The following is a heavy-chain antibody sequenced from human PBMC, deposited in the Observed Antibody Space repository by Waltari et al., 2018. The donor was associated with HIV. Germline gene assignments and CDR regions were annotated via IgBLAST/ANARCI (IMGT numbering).Heavy chain of an antibody. D-gene: IGHD3-9*01. CDR1: GFSVSTTY. V-gene: IGHV3-53*01. Sequence: EVQFLQSGGDLIQPAGSLRLSCAASGFSVSTTYMTWVRQAPGKGLEGVSIIYGNGKTYYADSVRGRFTISRDNSNNTLYLQMNSLKVEDTAFYYCARGYFKGLDCWGQGALVSVSS. CDR2: IYGNGKT. J-gene: IGHJ4*02. CDR3: ARGYFKGLDC.